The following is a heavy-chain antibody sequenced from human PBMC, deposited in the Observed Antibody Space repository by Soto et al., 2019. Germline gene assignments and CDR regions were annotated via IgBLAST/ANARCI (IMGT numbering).Heavy chain of an antibody. Sequence: GGSLRLSCAASGFTFANAWINWVHQAPGKGLEWVGRIKSNTDGGTTDFAEPVNGRFALSRDDSNNMVYLQMNSLKIEDTAVYFCITDTDRTIVTVRFYYWGHGTLVTVSS. CDR2: IKSNTDGGTT. V-gene: IGHV3-15*07. J-gene: IGHJ4*01. D-gene: IGHD2-2*01. CDR3: ITDTDRTIVTVRFYY. CDR1: GFTFANAW.